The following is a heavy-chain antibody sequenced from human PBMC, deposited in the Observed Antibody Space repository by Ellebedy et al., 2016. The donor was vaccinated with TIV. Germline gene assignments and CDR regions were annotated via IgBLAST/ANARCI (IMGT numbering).Heavy chain of an antibody. CDR2: IYYSGST. J-gene: IGHJ6*02. D-gene: IGHD2-15*01. V-gene: IGHV4-39*07. CDR3: ARRRGQEDMGLKYYGMDV. Sequence: MPSETLSLTCTVSGDSIIYSSYFWGWIRQPPGKGLEWIGSIYYSGSTFYNPSLLSRVTISVDTSENQFSLKLSSVTAADTAVYYCARRRGQEDMGLKYYGMDVWGQGTTVTVSS. CDR1: GDSIIYSSYF.